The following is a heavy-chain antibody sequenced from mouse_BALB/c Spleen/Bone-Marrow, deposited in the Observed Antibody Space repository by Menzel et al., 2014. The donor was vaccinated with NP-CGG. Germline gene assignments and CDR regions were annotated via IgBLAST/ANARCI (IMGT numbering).Heavy chain of an antibody. D-gene: IGHD1-1*01. CDR3: TREGYYGSSYVDY. CDR1: GYTFTSYW. CDR2: IYPSDSYT. J-gene: IGHJ2*01. V-gene: IGHV1-69*02. Sequence: QVQLQQSGAELVRPGALVKLSCKASGYTFTSYWINWVKQRPGQGLEWIGNIYPSDSYTNYNQKFKDKATLTVDKSSSTAYMQLSSPTSEDSAVYYCTREGYYGSSYVDYWGQGTTLTVSS.